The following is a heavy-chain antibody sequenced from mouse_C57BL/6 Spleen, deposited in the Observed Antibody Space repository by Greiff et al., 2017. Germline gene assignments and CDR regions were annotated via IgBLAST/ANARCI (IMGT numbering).Heavy chain of an antibody. V-gene: IGHV1-61*01. D-gene: IGHD1-1*01. CDR1: GYTFTSYW. CDR2: IYPSDSET. CDR3: APHYYGSSYEGFD. Sequence: VQLQQPGAELVRPGSSVKLSCKASGYTFTSYWMDWVKQRPGQGLEWIGNIYPSDSETHYNQKFKDKATITADTSSNTSYLQLSSLTSEDTAVYYCAPHYYGSSYEGFDWGQGTLVTVSA. J-gene: IGHJ3*01.